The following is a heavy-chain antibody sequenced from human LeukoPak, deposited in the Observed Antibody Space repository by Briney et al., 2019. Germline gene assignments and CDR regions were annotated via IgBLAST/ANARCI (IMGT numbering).Heavy chain of an antibody. Sequence: ASVKVSCKASGGTFSSYAISWVRQAPGQGLEWMGWINPNSGGTKYAQKFQGRVTMTRDTSISTAYMELSRLRSDDTAVYYCARHPVNPHMPVDYWGQGTLVTVSS. V-gene: IGHV1-2*02. J-gene: IGHJ4*02. D-gene: IGHD2-2*01. CDR2: INPNSGGT. CDR1: GGTFSSYA. CDR3: ARHPVNPHMPVDY.